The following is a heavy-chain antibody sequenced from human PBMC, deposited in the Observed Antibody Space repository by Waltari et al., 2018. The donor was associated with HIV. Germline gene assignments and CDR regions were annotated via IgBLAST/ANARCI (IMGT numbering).Heavy chain of an antibody. J-gene: IGHJ5*02. CDR1: GFTFSSYW. D-gene: IGHD4-17*01. CDR2: INSDGSST. CDR3: ARPTVAKMRGGWFDP. V-gene: IGHV3-74*01. Sequence: EVQLVESGGGLVQPGGSLRLSCAASGFTFSSYWMHWVRQAPGKGLVWVSRINSDGSSTSYADSGKCRFTISRDNAKNTLYLQMNSRRAEDTAVYYCARPTVAKMRGGWFDPWGQGTLVTVSS.